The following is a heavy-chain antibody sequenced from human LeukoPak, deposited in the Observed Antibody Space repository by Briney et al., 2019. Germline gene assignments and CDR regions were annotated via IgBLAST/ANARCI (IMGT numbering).Heavy chain of an antibody. Sequence: PSETLSLTCAVYGGSYSGYFWTWIRQPPGKGLEWIGEINHSGSTNYNPSLKSRVTISVDTSKNQFSLKLSSVTAADTAVYYCARHEYGDYGVDYWGQGTLVTVSS. CDR1: GGSYSGYF. CDR2: INHSGST. CDR3: ARHEYGDYGVDY. V-gene: IGHV4-34*01. J-gene: IGHJ4*02. D-gene: IGHD4-17*01.